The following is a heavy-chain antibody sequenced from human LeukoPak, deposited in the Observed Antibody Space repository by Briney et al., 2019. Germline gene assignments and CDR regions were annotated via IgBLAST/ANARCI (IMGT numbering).Heavy chain of an antibody. V-gene: IGHV4-31*03. Sequence: PSETLSLTCTVSGRSISSGGYYWSWIRQHPGKGLEWLGYIYYSGSTYYNPSLKGRVTVSVDTSKNQFSLKLSSVTAADTAVYYCARLSIVVAGAWWLGPWGQGTLVTVSS. D-gene: IGHD6-19*01. CDR3: ARLSIVVAGAWWLGP. CDR2: IYYSGST. CDR1: GRSISSGGYY. J-gene: IGHJ5*02.